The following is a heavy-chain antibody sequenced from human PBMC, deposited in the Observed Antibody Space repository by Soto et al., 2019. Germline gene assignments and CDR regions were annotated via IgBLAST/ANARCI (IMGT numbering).Heavy chain of an antibody. J-gene: IGHJ3*02. CDR3: ARSSGYSNHDAFDI. D-gene: IGHD3-22*01. Sequence: SGPTLVNPTQTVTLTCTFSGFSLSTSGMCVSWIRQPPGKALEGLALIDWDDDKYYSTSLKTRLTISKDTSKNQVLLTMNNMDPVDTATYYCARSSGYSNHDAFDISGQGTIATV. CDR1: GFSLSTSGMC. V-gene: IGHV2-70*01. CDR2: IDWDDDK.